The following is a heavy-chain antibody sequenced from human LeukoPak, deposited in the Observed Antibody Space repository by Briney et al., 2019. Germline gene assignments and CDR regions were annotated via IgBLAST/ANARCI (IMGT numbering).Heavy chain of an antibody. D-gene: IGHD4-17*01. CDR3: ARPYGDVNRFDY. Sequence: ASVKVSCKASGGTFSSYAISWVRQAPGQGLGWMGWINPNSGGTNYAQKFQGRVTMTRDTSISTAYMELSRLRSDDTAVYYCARPYGDVNRFDYWGQGTLVTVSS. J-gene: IGHJ4*02. CDR2: INPNSGGT. V-gene: IGHV1-2*02. CDR1: GGTFSSYA.